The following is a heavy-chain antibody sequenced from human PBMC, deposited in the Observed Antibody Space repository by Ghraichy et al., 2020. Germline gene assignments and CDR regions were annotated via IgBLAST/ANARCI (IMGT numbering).Heavy chain of an antibody. CDR3: ASPTRTPRYFDL. CDR1: GGSFSGYY. V-gene: IGHV4-34*01. CDR2: INHSGST. Sequence: SETLSLTCAVYGGSFSGYYWSWIRQPPGKGLEWIGEINHSGSTNYNPSLKSRVTISVDTSKNQFSLKLSSVTAADTAVYYCASPTRTPRYFDLWGRGTLVTVSS. J-gene: IGHJ2*01. D-gene: IGHD1-1*01.